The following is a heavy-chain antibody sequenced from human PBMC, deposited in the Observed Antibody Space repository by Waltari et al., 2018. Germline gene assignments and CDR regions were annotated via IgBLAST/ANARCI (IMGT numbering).Heavy chain of an antibody. CDR3: ARLDSSGYYFRY. J-gene: IGHJ4*02. Sequence: EVQLVESGGGLVKPGGSLRLSCAASGFTFRSYSMNWVRQAPGKGLEWVSSIRSSSSYIYYADSVKGRFTISRDNAKNSLYLQMNSLRAEDTAVYYCARLDSSGYYFRYWGQGTLVTVSS. CDR2: IRSSSSYI. D-gene: IGHD3-22*01. CDR1: GFTFRSYS. V-gene: IGHV3-21*01.